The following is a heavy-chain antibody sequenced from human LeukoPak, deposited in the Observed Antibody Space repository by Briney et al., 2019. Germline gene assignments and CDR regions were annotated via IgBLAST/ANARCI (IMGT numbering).Heavy chain of an antibody. V-gene: IGHV4-30-4*01. Sequence: PSQTLSLTCTVSGGPITSGEHYCSWIRQPPGKGLEWIGEINHSGSTNYNPSLKSRVTISVDTSKNQFSLKLSSVTAADTAVYYCARGVRGIFGVVITKYYYYYGMDVWGQGTTVTVSS. CDR1: GGPITSGEHY. CDR2: INHSGST. CDR3: ARGVRGIFGVVITKYYYYYGMDV. J-gene: IGHJ6*02. D-gene: IGHD3-3*01.